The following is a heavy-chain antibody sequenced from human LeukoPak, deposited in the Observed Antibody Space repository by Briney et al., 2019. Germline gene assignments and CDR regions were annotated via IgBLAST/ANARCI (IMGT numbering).Heavy chain of an antibody. J-gene: IGHJ4*02. CDR2: ISSSSSTI. CDR3: ARGRSSGWYEFVGQFDY. CDR1: GFTFSSYS. D-gene: IGHD6-19*01. Sequence: PGGSLRLSCAASGFTFSSYSMNWVRQAPGKGLEWVSYISSSSSTIYYADSVKGRFTISRDNAKNSLYLQMNSLRAEDTAVYYCARGRSSGWYEFVGQFDYWGQGTLVTVSS. V-gene: IGHV3-48*01.